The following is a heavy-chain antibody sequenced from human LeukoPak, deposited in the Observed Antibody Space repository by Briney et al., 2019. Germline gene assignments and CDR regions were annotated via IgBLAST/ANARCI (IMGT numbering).Heavy chain of an antibody. J-gene: IGHJ5*02. CDR2: IYSGGST. D-gene: IGHD2-2*01. CDR1: WFTVSRNY. V-gene: IGHV3-53*01. Sequence: PGGSLRLSFEASWFTVSRNYMSWVRQAPGKGLEWVSVIYSGGSTYYADSVKGRFTISRDNSKNTLYLQMNSLRAEDTAVYYCARGGGVVPAAIGFGFDPWGQGTLVTVSS. CDR3: ARGGGVVPAAIGFGFDP.